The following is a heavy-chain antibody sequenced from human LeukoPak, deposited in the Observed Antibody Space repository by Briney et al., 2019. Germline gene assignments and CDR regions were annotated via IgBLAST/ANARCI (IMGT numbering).Heavy chain of an antibody. CDR2: INPNSGGT. Sequence: ASVKVSCKAPGYTFTGYYIHWVRQAPGQGLEWMGWINPNSGGTNYAQKFQGRVTMTRDTSISTAYMELSRLRSDDTAVYYCARRGAVAGTSPFTVDYWGQGTLVTVSS. J-gene: IGHJ4*02. V-gene: IGHV1-2*02. D-gene: IGHD6-19*01. CDR3: ARRGAVAGTSPFTVDY. CDR1: GYTFTGYY.